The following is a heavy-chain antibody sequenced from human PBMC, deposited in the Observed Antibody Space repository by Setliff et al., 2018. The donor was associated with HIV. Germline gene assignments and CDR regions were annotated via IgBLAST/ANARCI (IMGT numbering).Heavy chain of an antibody. J-gene: IGHJ5*02. D-gene: IGHD1-26*01. V-gene: IGHV4-4*02. CDR1: GDSINTPHC. CDR2: VCQRGGI. CDR3: VRNHEWALGT. Sequence: KASETLSLTCAVSGDSINTPHCWSWVRQSLEKGLEWIGEVCQRGGINYDPFLWSRASISMDKPRNYFSPEMASMTAADTAVYFCVRNHEWALGTWGQGLLVTVSS.